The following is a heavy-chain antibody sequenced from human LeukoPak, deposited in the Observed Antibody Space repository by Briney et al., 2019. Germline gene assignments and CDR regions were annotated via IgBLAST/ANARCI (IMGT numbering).Heavy chain of an antibody. CDR3: ARDVVAAAGTWDY. CDR2: IYSSGST. Sequence: PSETLSLTCTVSGDSISSFYWSWIRQPAGKGLEWIGRIYSSGSTNYNPSLESRVTMSVDASKNQLSLKLSSVTAADTAVYYCARDVVAAAGTWDYWGQGTLVTVSS. D-gene: IGHD6-13*01. J-gene: IGHJ4*02. CDR1: GDSISSFY. V-gene: IGHV4-4*07.